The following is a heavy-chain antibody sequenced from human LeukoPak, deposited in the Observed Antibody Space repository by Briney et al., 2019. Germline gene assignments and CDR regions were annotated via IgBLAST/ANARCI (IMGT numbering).Heavy chain of an antibody. Sequence: SETLSLTCAVSGGSISSGGYSWSWIRQPPGKGLEWIGYIYHSGSTYYNPSLKSRVTISVDRSKNQFSLKLSSVTAADTAVYYCERAATPHYAFDIWGQGTMVTVSS. CDR3: ERAATPHYAFDI. V-gene: IGHV4-30-2*01. CDR2: IYHSGST. CDR1: GGSISSGGYS. J-gene: IGHJ3*02. D-gene: IGHD6-25*01.